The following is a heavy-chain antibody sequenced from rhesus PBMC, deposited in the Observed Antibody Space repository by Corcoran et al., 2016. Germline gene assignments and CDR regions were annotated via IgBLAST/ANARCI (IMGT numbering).Heavy chain of an antibody. D-gene: IGHD3-16*01. V-gene: IGHV4-65*01. Sequence: QVQLQESGPGLVKPSETLSLTCAVSGGSVSSSNWWSWIRQPPGKGLEWIGYISGSSGSTYYNPSLKSRVTMSTDTSKNQCSLKLSAVTAADTAVYYCARDLTSGSYYFDYWGQGVLVTVSS. J-gene: IGHJ4*01. CDR3: ARDLTSGSYYFDY. CDR2: ISGSSGST. CDR1: GGSVSSSNW.